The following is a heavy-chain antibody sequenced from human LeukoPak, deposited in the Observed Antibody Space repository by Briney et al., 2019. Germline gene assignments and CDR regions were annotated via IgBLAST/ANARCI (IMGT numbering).Heavy chain of an antibody. CDR1: GFTFSSYS. V-gene: IGHV3-21*01. CDR3: ARGKPTIFGVASPYDY. Sequence: PGGSLRLSCAASGFTFSSYSMNWVRQAPGKGLEWVSSISSSSSYIYYAGSVKGRFTISRDNAKNSLYLQMNSLRAEDTAVYYCARGKPTIFGVASPYDYWGQGTLVTVSS. CDR2: ISSSSSYI. D-gene: IGHD3-3*01. J-gene: IGHJ4*02.